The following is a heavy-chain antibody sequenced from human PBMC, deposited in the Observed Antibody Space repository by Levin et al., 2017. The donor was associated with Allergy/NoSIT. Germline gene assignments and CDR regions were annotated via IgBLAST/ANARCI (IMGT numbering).Heavy chain of an antibody. J-gene: IGHJ4*02. V-gene: IGHV3-48*01. D-gene: IGHD6-19*01. CDR3: VTSYGSGKTFDY. CDR2: ISSSSTTI. Sequence: GGSLRLSCAASGFTFSSYSMNWVRQAPGKGLEWISYISSSSTTIYYADSVKGRFTISRDDAKNSLYLQMNSLRAEDTAVYYCVTSYGSGKTFDYWGQGTLVTVSS. CDR1: GFTFSSYS.